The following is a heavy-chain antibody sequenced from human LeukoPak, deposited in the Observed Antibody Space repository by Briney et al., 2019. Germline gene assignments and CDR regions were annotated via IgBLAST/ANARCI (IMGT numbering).Heavy chain of an antibody. V-gene: IGHV4-34*01. CDR2: INHRGST. Sequence: SETLSLTCAVYGGSFSGYYRSWIRQPPGKGLEWIGEINHRGSTNYNPSLKSRVTISVDASKNRFSLKLSSVTAADTAVYYCARAGYSGSYSDYWGQGTLVTVSS. D-gene: IGHD1-26*01. J-gene: IGHJ4*02. CDR1: GGSFSGYY. CDR3: ARAGYSGSYSDY.